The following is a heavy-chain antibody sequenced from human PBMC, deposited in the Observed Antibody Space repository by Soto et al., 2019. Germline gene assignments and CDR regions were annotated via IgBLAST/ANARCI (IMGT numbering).Heavy chain of an antibody. CDR3: ASVRTPSMITFGGVLAN. V-gene: IGHV3-30*04. Sequence: QVHLVESGGGVVQPGRSLRLSCAASGFMFSTSAIHWVRQAPGKGLEWVAAISSDGKIEYYADSVKGRFTISRDNSKNTLFLQLNSLRAEDPAVSFCASVRTPSMITFGGVLANWGQGTLVTVSS. J-gene: IGHJ4*02. CDR2: ISSDGKIE. D-gene: IGHD3-16*01. CDR1: GFMFSTSA.